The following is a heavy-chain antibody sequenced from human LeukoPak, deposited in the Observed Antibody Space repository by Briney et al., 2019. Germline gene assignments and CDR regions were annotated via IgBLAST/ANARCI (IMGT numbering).Heavy chain of an antibody. Sequence: SETLSLTCTVSGGSISSRSYYWSWIRQPAGTGLEWIGRIYTSGSTNYNPSLKSRVTISVDTSKNQFSLKLSSVTAADTAVYYCASSYYYDSSGYSKGAFDIWGQGTMVTVSS. V-gene: IGHV4-61*02. D-gene: IGHD3-22*01. CDR3: ASSYYYDSSGYSKGAFDI. CDR2: IYTSGST. J-gene: IGHJ3*02. CDR1: GGSISSRSYY.